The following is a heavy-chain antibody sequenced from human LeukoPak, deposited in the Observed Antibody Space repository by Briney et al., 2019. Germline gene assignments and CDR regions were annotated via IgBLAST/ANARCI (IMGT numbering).Heavy chain of an antibody. V-gene: IGHV1-2*02. CDR3: ARDRYGDGLAHFDY. D-gene: IGHD5-24*01. CDR2: ITPSDGA. CDR1: GYAFTAYA. J-gene: IGHJ4*02. Sequence: GASVTVSCTSSGYAFTAYAVHWVRQAPGQGLEWMGWITPSDGANYAQKFQGRGTMTRDTSMSTAYMDLNRLTSDDTAVYFCARDRYGDGLAHFDYWGQGTLVTVSS.